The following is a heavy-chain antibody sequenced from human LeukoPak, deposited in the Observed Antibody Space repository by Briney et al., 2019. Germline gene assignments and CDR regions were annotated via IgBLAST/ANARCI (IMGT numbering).Heavy chain of an antibody. CDR1: GFTFSSYW. CDR2: IKQDGSEK. V-gene: IGHV3-7*01. CDR3: ARDIGIIAHSFDY. Sequence: AGGSLRLSCAASGFTFSSYWMSWVRQAPGKGLEWVANIKQDGSEKYHVDYVKGRFTISRDNAKNSLYLQMNSLRAEDTAVYYCARDIGIIAHSFDYWGQGTLVTVSS. D-gene: IGHD3-10*01. J-gene: IGHJ4*02.